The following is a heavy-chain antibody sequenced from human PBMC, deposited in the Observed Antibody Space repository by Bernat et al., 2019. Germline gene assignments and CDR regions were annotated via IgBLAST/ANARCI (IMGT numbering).Heavy chain of an antibody. D-gene: IGHD3-10*01. CDR1: GCSISSYY. CDR3: ATYRGNGNFDY. Sequence: QVQLQESGPGLVKPSETLSLTCTVSGCSISSYYWSWIRQPPGKGLEWIGYIYYSGSTNYNPSLKSRVTISIDTSNNQFSLRVSSVTAADTAVYYCATYRGNGNFDYWGQGTLVTVSS. J-gene: IGHJ4*02. CDR2: IYYSGST. V-gene: IGHV4-59*01.